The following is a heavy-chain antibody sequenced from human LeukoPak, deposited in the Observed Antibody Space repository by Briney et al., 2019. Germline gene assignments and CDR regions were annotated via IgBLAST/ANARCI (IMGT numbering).Heavy chain of an antibody. Sequence: SETLSLTCTVSGYSISSGYYWGWIRQPPGKGLEWIGSIYHSGSTYYNPSLKSRVTISVDTSKNQFSLKLSSVTAADTAVYYCAREVAAPINWFDPWGQGTLVTVSS. CDR1: GYSISSGYY. CDR2: IYHSGST. J-gene: IGHJ5*02. CDR3: AREVAAPINWFDP. D-gene: IGHD6-13*01. V-gene: IGHV4-38-2*02.